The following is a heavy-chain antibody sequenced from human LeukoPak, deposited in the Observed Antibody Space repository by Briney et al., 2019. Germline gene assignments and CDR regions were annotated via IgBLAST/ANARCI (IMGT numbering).Heavy chain of an antibody. CDR2: ISGSGGST. V-gene: IGHV3-23*01. D-gene: IGHD1-14*01. CDR3: VMYIDDFDI. CDR1: GVTFSSYA. J-gene: IGHJ3*02. Sequence: GGSLRPSCAASGVTFSSYAMMWVRQAPGKGLEWVSSISGSGGSTYYTDSVRGRFTISRDNSKSTLFVQMNSLRAEDTALYYCVMYIDDFDIWGQGTMVTVSS.